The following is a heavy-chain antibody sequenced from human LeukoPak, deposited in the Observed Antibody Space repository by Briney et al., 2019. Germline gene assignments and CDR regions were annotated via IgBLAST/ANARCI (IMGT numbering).Heavy chain of an antibody. CDR3: ARGAVVPAAKGRYYYYMDV. J-gene: IGHJ6*03. V-gene: IGHV1-8*03. D-gene: IGHD2-2*01. CDR2: MNPNSGNT. CDR1: GYTFTSYD. Sequence: GASVKVSCKASGYTFTSYDINWVRQATGQGLEWMGWMNPNSGNTGYAQKFQGRVTITRNTSISTAYMELSSLRSEDTAVYYCARGAVVPAAKGRYYYYMDVWGKGTTVTVSS.